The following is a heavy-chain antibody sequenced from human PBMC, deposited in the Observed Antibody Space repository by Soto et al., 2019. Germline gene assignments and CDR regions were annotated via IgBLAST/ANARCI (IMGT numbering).Heavy chain of an antibody. V-gene: IGHV4-59*01. CDR3: VKGDSTTHGDSFDI. D-gene: IGHD6-13*01. J-gene: IGHJ3*02. Sequence: PSETLSLTCSVSGGSISFYNWNWIRQSPGKGLEWIGYIYHSGRTNYNPSLKSRVTISVDTSKNQFSLQLSSVTAADTAVYYCVKGDSTTHGDSFDIWGQGTMVTVSS. CDR1: GGSISFYN. CDR2: IYHSGRT.